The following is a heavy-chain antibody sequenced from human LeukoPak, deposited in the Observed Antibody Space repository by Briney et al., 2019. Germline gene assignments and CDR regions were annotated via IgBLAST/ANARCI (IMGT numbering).Heavy chain of an antibody. D-gene: IGHD4-17*01. CDR3: AKTIRTYGDYHTLDY. V-gene: IGHV3-30*18. Sequence: GGSLRLSCAASGFTFSDYYMSWIRQAPGKGLEWVAAISYDGNNKYDVDSVKGRFTISRDNSKNTLYLQMNSLRPEDSATYYCAKTIRTYGDYHTLDYWGQGTLVTVSS. CDR1: GFTFSDYY. J-gene: IGHJ4*02. CDR2: ISYDGNNK.